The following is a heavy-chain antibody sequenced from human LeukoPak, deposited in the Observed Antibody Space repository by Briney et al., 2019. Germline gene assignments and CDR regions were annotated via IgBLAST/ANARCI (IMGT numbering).Heavy chain of an antibody. CDR1: GGSFSGYY. CDR2: INHSGST. J-gene: IGHJ4*02. V-gene: IGHV4-34*01. D-gene: IGHD3-22*01. CDR3: VTYYFDSSGPKKNY. Sequence: SETLSLTCAVYGGSFSGYYWSWIRQPPGKGLEWIGEINHSGSTNYNPSLKSRVTISVDTSKKQFPLKLSSVTAADTAVYYCVTYYFDSSGPKKNYWGQGTLVTVSS.